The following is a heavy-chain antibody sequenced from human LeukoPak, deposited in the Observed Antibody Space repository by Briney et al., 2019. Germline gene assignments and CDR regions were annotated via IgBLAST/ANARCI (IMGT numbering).Heavy chain of an antibody. V-gene: IGHV4-59*01. Sequence: GSLRLSCAASGFTFSSYAMTWIRQSPGKGLEWIGYVYHNGNTDYNPSLKSRVTISLDASKSQFSLRLRSVTAADTAVYYCARGKQHLASNNWFDPWGQGTLVTVSS. CDR1: GFTFSSYA. J-gene: IGHJ5*02. D-gene: IGHD6-13*01. CDR3: ARGKQHLASNNWFDP. CDR2: VYHNGNT.